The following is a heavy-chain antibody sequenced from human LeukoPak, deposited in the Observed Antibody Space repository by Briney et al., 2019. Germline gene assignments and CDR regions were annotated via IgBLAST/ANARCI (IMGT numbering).Heavy chain of an antibody. D-gene: IGHD3-10*01. CDR1: GGSISDYY. J-gene: IGHJ4*02. CDR3: ARHYVSGSYYSHFDY. V-gene: IGHV4-59*01. Sequence: SETQSLTCSVSGGSISDYYWSWIRQPPGKGLEWIGCIYYSGSPNYNPSLKSRVTLSVDSSKNQFSLKLSSVTAADTAVYHCARHYVSGSYYSHFDYWGQGALVTVSS. CDR2: IYYSGSP.